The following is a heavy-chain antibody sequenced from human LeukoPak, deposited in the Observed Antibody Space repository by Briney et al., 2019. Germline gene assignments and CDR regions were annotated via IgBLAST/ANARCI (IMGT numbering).Heavy chain of an antibody. J-gene: IGHJ6*02. Sequence: GGSLRLSCAASGFTFSSYTMNWVRQAPGKGLEWVGRTRNKAKSYTTEYAASVKGRFTISRDDSKNSLYLQMNSLKTEDTAVYYCARAVKSTLSVAGVYYYGMDVWGQGTTVTVSS. CDR1: GFTFSSYT. CDR2: TRNKAKSYTT. V-gene: IGHV3-72*01. D-gene: IGHD6-19*01. CDR3: ARAVKSTLSVAGVYYYGMDV.